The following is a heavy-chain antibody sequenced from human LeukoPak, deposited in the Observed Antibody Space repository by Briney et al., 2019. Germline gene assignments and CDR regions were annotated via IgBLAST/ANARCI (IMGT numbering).Heavy chain of an antibody. CDR2: ISYDGSNK. CDR1: GFTFTNYW. J-gene: IGHJ4*02. D-gene: IGHD2/OR15-2a*01. CDR3: AKELLNIITYYFDY. Sequence: GGSLRLSCAASGFTFTNYWMSWVRQAPGKGLEWVAVISYDGSNKYYADSVKGRFTISRDNSKNTLYLQMNSLRAEDTAVYYCAKELLNIITYYFDYWGQGTLVTVSS. V-gene: IGHV3-30*18.